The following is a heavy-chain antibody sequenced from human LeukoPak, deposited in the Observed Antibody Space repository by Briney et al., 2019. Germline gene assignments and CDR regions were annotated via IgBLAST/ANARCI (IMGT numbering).Heavy chain of an antibody. CDR1: GGSISTSSYY. D-gene: IGHD3-22*01. CDR3: ARLRYYDNGGYRHYFDY. V-gene: IGHV4-39*01. Sequence: SETLSLTCSVSGGSISTSSYYWGWIRQPPGKGREWIGRIYNSVLTYYTHSLKSRITISVDTSNNHFSLRLRSVTAAYTAVYYCARLRYYDNGGYRHYFDYWGQGTLVTVSS. J-gene: IGHJ4*02. CDR2: IYNSVLT.